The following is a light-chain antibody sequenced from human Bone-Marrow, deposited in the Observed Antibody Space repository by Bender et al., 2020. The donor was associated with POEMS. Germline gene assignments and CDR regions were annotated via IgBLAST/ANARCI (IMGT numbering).Light chain of an antibody. J-gene: IGLJ1*01. CDR1: SSDVGGYNF. Sequence: QSVVTQPPSLSEAPRQRVTISCTGTSSDVGGYNFVSWYQQHPGKAPKLIIFDVNQRPSGVPDRFSGSKSGNTASLTISGLQAEDEADYYCCSYGGSTSFYVFGTGTEVTVL. CDR3: CSYGGSTSFYV. V-gene: IGLV2-11*01. CDR2: DVN.